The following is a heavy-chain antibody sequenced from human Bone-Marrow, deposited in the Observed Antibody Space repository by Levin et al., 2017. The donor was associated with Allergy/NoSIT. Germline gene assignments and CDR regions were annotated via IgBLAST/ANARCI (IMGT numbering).Heavy chain of an antibody. D-gene: IGHD1-14*01. CDR2: VYYTGTT. J-gene: IGHJ4*02. Sequence: SETLSLTCTVSGGSINRSPFYWVWIRQPPGQGLEWIGSVYYTGTTYYNPSLKSRVTISVDTSKEQFSLKVTSVTAADTAVYYCAREGTAQSGDYWGQGTLVSVSS. CDR3: AREGTAQSGDY. V-gene: IGHV4-39*07. CDR1: GGSINRSPFY.